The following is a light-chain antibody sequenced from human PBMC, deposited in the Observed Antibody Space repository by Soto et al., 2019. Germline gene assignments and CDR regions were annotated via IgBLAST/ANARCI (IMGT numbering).Light chain of an antibody. V-gene: IGLV2-14*03. CDR2: DVT. Sequence: QSALTQPASVSGSPGQSITISCTGTSSDVGAYNFVSWYQQHPGKAPKLMIYDVTNRPSGVSSRFSGSKSGNTASLAISGLQAEDEADYYCSSCTTSNTLVFGGGTKVTVL. CDR1: SSDVGAYNF. J-gene: IGLJ2*01. CDR3: SSCTTSNTLV.